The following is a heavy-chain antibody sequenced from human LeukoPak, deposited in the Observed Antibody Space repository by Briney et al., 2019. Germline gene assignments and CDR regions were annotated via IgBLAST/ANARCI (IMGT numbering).Heavy chain of an antibody. V-gene: IGHV3-30*14. CDR1: GFSFYNYA. J-gene: IGHJ4*02. CDR2: MSYDGSTK. CDR3: ASHSSSATVGIDY. D-gene: IGHD4-23*01. Sequence: GGSLRLSCAASGFSFYNYAMHWVRQAPGKGLEWLAVMSYDGSTKYYADSVKGRFTISRDNPKSTLYVQMNSLRAEDTAVYYCASHSSSATVGIDYWGQGTLVTVSS.